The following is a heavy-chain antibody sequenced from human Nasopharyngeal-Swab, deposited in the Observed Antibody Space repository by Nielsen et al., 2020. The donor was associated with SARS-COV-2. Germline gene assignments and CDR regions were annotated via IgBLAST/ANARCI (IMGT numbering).Heavy chain of an antibody. J-gene: IGHJ6*02. Sequence: ASVKVSCKASGYTFTNYAMNWVRQAPGQGLEWMGWIHTNTGNPTYAQGFTGRFVFSLDTSVNTAFLQISSLKTEDTAVYYCAREEGITIFGVPIGFGYYGMDVWGQGTTVTVSS. CDR2: IHTNTGNP. V-gene: IGHV7-4-1*02. D-gene: IGHD3-3*01. CDR3: AREEGITIFGVPIGFGYYGMDV. CDR1: GYTFTNYA.